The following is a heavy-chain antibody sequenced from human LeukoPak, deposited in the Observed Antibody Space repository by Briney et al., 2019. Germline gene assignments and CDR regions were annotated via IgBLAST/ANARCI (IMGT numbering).Heavy chain of an antibody. D-gene: IGHD1-26*01. Sequence: PSETLSLTCTVSGGSISSYYWSWIRQPAGKGLEWIGYIYYSGSTNYNPSLKSRVTISVDTSKNQFSLKLCSVTAAGTAVYYCARVGGELLHDYWGQGTLVTVSS. CDR3: ARVGGELLHDY. CDR1: GGSISSYY. CDR2: IYYSGST. V-gene: IGHV4-59*01. J-gene: IGHJ4*02.